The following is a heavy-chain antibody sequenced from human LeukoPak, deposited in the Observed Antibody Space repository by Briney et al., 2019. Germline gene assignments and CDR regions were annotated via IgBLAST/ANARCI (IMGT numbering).Heavy chain of an antibody. CDR3: TRDQYSSGWYDILFDY. Sequence: GGSLRLSCTASGFTFGDYAMSWFRQAPGKGLEWVGFIRSKIYGGTTEYAASVKVRFTISRDDSKSIAYLQMNSLKTEDTAVYYCTRDQYSSGWYDILFDYWGQGTLVTVSS. V-gene: IGHV3-49*03. J-gene: IGHJ4*02. D-gene: IGHD6-19*01. CDR2: IRSKIYGGTT. CDR1: GFTFGDYA.